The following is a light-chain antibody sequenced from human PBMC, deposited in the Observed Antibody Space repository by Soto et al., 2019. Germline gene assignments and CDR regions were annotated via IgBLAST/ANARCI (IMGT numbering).Light chain of an antibody. V-gene: IGKV1-5*01. J-gene: IGKJ1*01. Sequence: DIQMTQSPSTLSGSVGDRVTITCRAIQTISSWLAWYQQKPGKAPKLLIYDASSLESGVPSRFSGSGSGTEFTLTITSLQPDDFATYYCQQYNSYPWTFGQGTKVDIK. CDR2: DAS. CDR1: QTISSW. CDR3: QQYNSYPWT.